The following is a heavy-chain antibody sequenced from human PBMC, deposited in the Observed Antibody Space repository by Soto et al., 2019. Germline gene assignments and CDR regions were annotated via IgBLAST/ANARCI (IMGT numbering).Heavy chain of an antibody. CDR2: INPNSGGT. J-gene: IGHJ3*02. V-gene: IGHV1-2*04. CDR1: GYTFTGYY. CDR3: ARGGYSYGLGDAFEI. Sequence: QVQLVQSGAEVKKPGASVKVSCKASGYTFTGYYMHWVRQAPGQGLEWMGWINPNSGGTNYAQKFQGWVTMTRDTSISTAYMELSRLRSDDTAVYYCARGGYSYGLGDAFEIWGQGTMVTVSS. D-gene: IGHD5-18*01.